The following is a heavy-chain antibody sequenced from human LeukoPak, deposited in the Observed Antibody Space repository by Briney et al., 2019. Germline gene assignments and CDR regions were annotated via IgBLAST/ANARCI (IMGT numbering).Heavy chain of an antibody. J-gene: IGHJ4*02. CDR3: ARDCGIAAAFDY. Sequence: SETLSLTCTVSGGSISSSSYYWGWIRQPPGKGLEWIGSIYYSGSTYYNPSLKSRVTISVDTSKNQFSLKLSSVTAADTAVYYCARDCGIAAAFDYWGQGTLATVSS. CDR2: IYYSGST. D-gene: IGHD6-13*01. V-gene: IGHV4-39*07. CDR1: GGSISSSSYY.